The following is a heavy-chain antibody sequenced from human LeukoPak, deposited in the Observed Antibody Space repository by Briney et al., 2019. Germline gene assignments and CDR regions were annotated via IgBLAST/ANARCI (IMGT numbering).Heavy chain of an antibody. D-gene: IGHD3-10*01. J-gene: IGHJ4*02. V-gene: IGHV3-23*01. Sequence: PGGSLRLSCAASGFTFSSYAMNWVRQAPGKGLEWVSVISDSGRSTYYADSVKGRFTISRDNSKNTLYLQMNSLRAEDTALYYCAKGPRTVRFGDRHKGIFDYWGQGTLVTVSS. CDR1: GFTFSSYA. CDR2: ISDSGRST. CDR3: AKGPRTVRFGDRHKGIFDY.